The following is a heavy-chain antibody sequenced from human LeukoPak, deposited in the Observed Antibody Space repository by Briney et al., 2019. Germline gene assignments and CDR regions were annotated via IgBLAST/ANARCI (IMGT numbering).Heavy chain of an antibody. J-gene: IGHJ3*02. Sequence: GRSLRLSCAASGFTFSSYAMHWVRQAPGKGLEWVAVISYDGSNKYYADSVKGRFTISRDNSKNTLYLQMNSLRAEDTAVYYCARVVEDFWSGYHNAFDIWGQGTMVTVSS. V-gene: IGHV3-30-3*01. CDR3: ARVVEDFWSGYHNAFDI. D-gene: IGHD3-3*01. CDR2: ISYDGSNK. CDR1: GFTFSSYA.